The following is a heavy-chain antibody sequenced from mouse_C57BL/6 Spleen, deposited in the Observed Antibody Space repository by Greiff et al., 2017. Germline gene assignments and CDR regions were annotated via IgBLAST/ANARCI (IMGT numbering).Heavy chain of an antibody. J-gene: IGHJ4*01. CDR1: GFSFNTYA. CDR3: VRHGGDYYAMDY. Sequence: DVQLVESGGGLVQPKGSLKLSCAASGFSFNTYAMNWVRQAPGKGLEWVARIRSKSNNYATYYADSVKDRFTISRDDSESMLYLQMNNLKTEDTAMYYCVRHGGDYYAMDYWGQGTSVTVSS. V-gene: IGHV10-1*01. CDR2: IRSKSNNYAT.